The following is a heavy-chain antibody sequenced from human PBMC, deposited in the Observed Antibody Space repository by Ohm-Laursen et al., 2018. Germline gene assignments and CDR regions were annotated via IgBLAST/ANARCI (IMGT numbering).Heavy chain of an antibody. D-gene: IGHD6-19*01. CDR2: ISGSGGSS. Sequence: SLRLPCAAAGFTFSSYAMSWVRQAPGKGLEWVSGISGSGGSSYYADSVKGRFTISRDNSKNTLYLQMNSLRAEDTAVYYCAKGLPIAVAANRYFDYWGQGTVVTVSS. CDR1: GFTFSSYA. V-gene: IGHV3-23*01. CDR3: AKGLPIAVAANRYFDY. J-gene: IGHJ4*02.